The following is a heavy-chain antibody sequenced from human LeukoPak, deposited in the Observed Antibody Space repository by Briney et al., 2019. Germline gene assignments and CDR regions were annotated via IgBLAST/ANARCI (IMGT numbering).Heavy chain of an antibody. D-gene: IGHD6-13*01. CDR3: ARDSSWYNYYYMDV. V-gene: IGHV4-30-2*01. CDR2: IYHSGST. CDR1: GGSISSGGYY. J-gene: IGHJ6*03. Sequence: SQTLSLTCTVSGGSISSGGYYWSWIRQPPGKGLEWIGYIYHSGSTYYNPSLKSRVTISVDRSKNQFSLKLSSVTAADTAVYYCARDSSWYNYYYMDVWGKGTTVTVSS.